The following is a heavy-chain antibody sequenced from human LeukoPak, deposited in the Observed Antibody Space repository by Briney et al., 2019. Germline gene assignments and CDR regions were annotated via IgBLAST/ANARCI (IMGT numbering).Heavy chain of an antibody. Sequence: GGSLRLSCAASGFTFSNAWMSWVRQAPGKGLEWVAFIRYDGSNKYYADSVKGRFTISRDNPKNTLYLQMNSLRAEDTAVYYCANELHSIDYWGQGTLVTVSS. CDR2: IRYDGSNK. CDR1: GFTFSNAW. CDR3: ANELHSIDY. D-gene: IGHD5-24*01. J-gene: IGHJ4*02. V-gene: IGHV3-30*02.